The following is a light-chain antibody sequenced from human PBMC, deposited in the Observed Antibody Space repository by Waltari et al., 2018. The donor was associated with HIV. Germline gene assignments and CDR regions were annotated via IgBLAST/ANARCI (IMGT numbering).Light chain of an antibody. V-gene: IGLV3-21*02. CDR2: DDS. CDR1: NIAGRK. CDR3: QVWDESNEQVV. Sequence: YVLTQPPSVSVAPGQTARITCGGDNIAGRKVHWYQRRPGQAPALVVFDDSDRPSGIPERFAGSISGNTATLIISGVEDGDEADYYCQVWDESNEQVVVGGGTRLTVL. J-gene: IGLJ2*01.